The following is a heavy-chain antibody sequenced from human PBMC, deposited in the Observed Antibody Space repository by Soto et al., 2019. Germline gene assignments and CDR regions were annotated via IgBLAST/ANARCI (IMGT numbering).Heavy chain of an antibody. CDR1: GFSFDDFG. CDR3: ASGGHVDY. Sequence: GGSLRLSCAASGFSFDDFGMTWVRQRPGKGLEWVANINEGGSATYYVDSVKGRFTISRDNAENSLYLQMNSLRVEDTAVYYCASGGHVDYCGQGTLVTVSS. CDR2: INEGGSAT. J-gene: IGHJ4*02. V-gene: IGHV3-7*01. D-gene: IGHD3-16*01.